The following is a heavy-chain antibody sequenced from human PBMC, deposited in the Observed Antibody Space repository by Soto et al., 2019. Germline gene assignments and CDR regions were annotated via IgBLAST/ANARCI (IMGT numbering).Heavy chain of an antibody. Sequence: QPGGSLRLSCAASGFTFSSYGMHWVRQAPGKGLEWVAVISYDGSNKYYADSVKGRFTISRDNSKNTLYLQMNSLRAEDTAVYYCAKLIVVAAADDFDYWGQGTLVTVSS. D-gene: IGHD6-13*01. V-gene: IGHV3-30*18. CDR2: ISYDGSNK. CDR3: AKLIVVAAADDFDY. J-gene: IGHJ4*02. CDR1: GFTFSSYG.